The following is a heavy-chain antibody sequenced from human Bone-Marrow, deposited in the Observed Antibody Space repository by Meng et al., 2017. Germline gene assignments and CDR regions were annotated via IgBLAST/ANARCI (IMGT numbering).Heavy chain of an antibody. CDR1: GYTFTSYY. D-gene: IGHD3-22*01. CDR3: ARGDGVFYYDSSGYYSKSPRHAFDI. CDR2: INPSGGST. Sequence: ASVKVSCKASGYTFTSYYMHWVRQAPGQGLEWMGIINPSGGSTSYAQKFQGRVTMTRDTSTSTVYMELSSLRSEDTAVYYCARGDGVFYYDSSGYYSKSPRHAFDIWSQGTMVTVSS. V-gene: IGHV1-46*01. J-gene: IGHJ3*02.